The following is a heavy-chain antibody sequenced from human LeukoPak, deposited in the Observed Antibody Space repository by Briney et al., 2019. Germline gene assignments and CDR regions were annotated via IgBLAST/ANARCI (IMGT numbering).Heavy chain of an antibody. CDR2: INPNSGDT. V-gene: IGHV1-2*02. Sequence: GASVKVSCKASGYTFTGYYMHWVRQAPGQGLEWMGWINPNSGDTNYAQKFQGRVTMTRDTSISTAYMELSSLTSDDTAVYYCGRDAWLVGATNLYYFDYWGRGTLVTVSS. J-gene: IGHJ4*02. CDR1: GYTFTGYY. CDR3: GRDAWLVGATNLYYFDY. D-gene: IGHD1-26*01.